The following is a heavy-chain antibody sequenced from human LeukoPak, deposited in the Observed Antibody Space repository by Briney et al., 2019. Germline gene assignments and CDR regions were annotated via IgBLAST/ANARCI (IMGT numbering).Heavy chain of an antibody. CDR2: INHSGST. J-gene: IGHJ6*02. CDR1: GGSFSGYY. D-gene: IGHD5-12*01. V-gene: IGHV4-34*01. CDR3: ARGYPVRWLQFDQANYYYYGMDV. Sequence: SETLSLTCAVYGGSFSGYYWSWIRQPPGKGLEWIGEINHSGSTNYNPSLKSRVTISVDTSKNQFSLKLSSVTAADTAVYYCARGYPVRWLQFDQANYYYYGMDVWGQGTTVTVSS.